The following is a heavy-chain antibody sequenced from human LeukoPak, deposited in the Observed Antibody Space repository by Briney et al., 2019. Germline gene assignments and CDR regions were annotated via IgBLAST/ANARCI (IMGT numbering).Heavy chain of an antibody. D-gene: IGHD3-16*01. CDR2: IYYSGTN. V-gene: IGHV4-39*01. J-gene: IGHJ4*02. CDR3: VRGSTLRHYQY. CDR1: GGSISSSSYY. Sequence: PSETLSLTCTVSGGSISSSSYYWGWIRRPPGKGLEWIGSIYYSGTNYYHPSLKSRVTVSVDTSKNQFSLKLSSVTAADTDVYYCVRGSTLRHYQYWGQGTLVTVSS.